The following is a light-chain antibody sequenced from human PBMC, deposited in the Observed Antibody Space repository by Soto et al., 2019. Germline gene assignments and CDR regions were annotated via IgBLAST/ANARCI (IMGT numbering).Light chain of an antibody. CDR3: SSYTSSSTLEV. J-gene: IGLJ1*01. CDR1: SSDVGGYNY. Sequence: QSVLTQPASVSGSPGQSITISCTGTSSDVGGYNYVSWYQQHPGKAPKLMIYEVSNRPSGVSNRFSGSKSGHTASLTISGLQAEDEADYYCSSYTSSSTLEVFGTGTKLTVL. CDR2: EVS. V-gene: IGLV2-14*01.